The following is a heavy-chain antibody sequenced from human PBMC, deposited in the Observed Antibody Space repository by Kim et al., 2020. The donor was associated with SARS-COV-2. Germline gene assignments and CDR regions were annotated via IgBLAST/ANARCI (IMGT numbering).Heavy chain of an antibody. CDR3: ARTTYGPKYSSSWYDWFDP. CDR2: IYPGDSDT. CDR1: GYSFTSYW. Sequence: GESLKISCKGSGYSFTSYWIGWVRQMPGKGLEWVGIIYPGDSDTRYSPSFQGQVTISADKSISTAYLQWSSLKASDTAMYYCARTTYGPKYSSSWYDWFDPWGQGTLVTVSS. D-gene: IGHD6-13*01. J-gene: IGHJ5*02. V-gene: IGHV5-51*01.